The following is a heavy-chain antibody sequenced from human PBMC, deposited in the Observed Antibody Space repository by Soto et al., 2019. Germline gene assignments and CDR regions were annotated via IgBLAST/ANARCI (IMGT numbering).Heavy chain of an antibody. CDR2: ISDYDNNT. Sequence: ASVKVSCKASGFTLNDFGVSWVRQAPGQGLEWMGWISDYDNNTNFAQKYEGRVTMTIDSSTSTAYMELRNLRSDDTAMYYCAREGWFGQTPFDYWGQGTLVTVSS. V-gene: IGHV1-18*01. CDR3: AREGWFGQTPFDY. J-gene: IGHJ4*02. D-gene: IGHD3-10*01. CDR1: GFTLNDFG.